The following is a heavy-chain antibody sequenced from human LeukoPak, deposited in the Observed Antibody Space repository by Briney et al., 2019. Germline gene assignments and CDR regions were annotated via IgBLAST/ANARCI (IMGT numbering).Heavy chain of an antibody. J-gene: IGHJ4*02. V-gene: IGHV3-7*05. D-gene: IGHD4-17*01. Sequence: GGSLRLSCAASGFTFSSYWMSWVRRAPGRGLELVANIKQDGSEKYYVDSVKGRFTISRDSAKNSLYLQMNSLRAEDTAVYYCVRGYGDYNDYWGQGTLVTVSS. CDR2: IKQDGSEK. CDR1: GFTFSSYW. CDR3: VRGYGDYNDY.